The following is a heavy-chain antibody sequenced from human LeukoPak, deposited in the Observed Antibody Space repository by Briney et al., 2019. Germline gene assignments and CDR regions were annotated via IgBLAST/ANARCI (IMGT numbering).Heavy chain of an antibody. D-gene: IGHD3-9*01. CDR2: IYTSGST. Sequence: SQTLSLTCTVSGGSISSGSYYWSWIWQPAGKGLEWIGRIYTSGSTNYNPSLKSRVTISVDTSKNQFSLKLSSVTAADTAVYYCARAPTGYLDYWGQGTLVTVSS. J-gene: IGHJ4*02. CDR1: GGSISSGSYY. V-gene: IGHV4-61*02. CDR3: ARAPTGYLDY.